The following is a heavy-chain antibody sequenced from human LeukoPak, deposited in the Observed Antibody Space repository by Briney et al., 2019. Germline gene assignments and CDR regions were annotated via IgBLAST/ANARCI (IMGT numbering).Heavy chain of an antibody. CDR2: TNSDGSVT. CDR1: GFTFSGYW. D-gene: IGHD1-26*01. Sequence: PGGSLRLSCAASGFTFSGYWMYWVRQAPGKGLVWVSRTNSDGSVTNYADSVKGRFTISRDNAKNSLYLQMNSLRAEDTAVYYCARPLYSGSYYRETQSFDIWGQGTMVTVSS. J-gene: IGHJ3*02. CDR3: ARPLYSGSYYRETQSFDI. V-gene: IGHV3-74*01.